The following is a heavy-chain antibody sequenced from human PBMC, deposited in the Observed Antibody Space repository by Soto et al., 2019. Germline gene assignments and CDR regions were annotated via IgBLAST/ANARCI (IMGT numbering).Heavy chain of an antibody. CDR3: ARGLYSGWHYFDY. Sequence: EVQLVESGGGLVQPGGSLRLSCAASGFTVSSNYMSWVRQAPGKGLEWVSVIYSGGSTYYADSVKGRFTISRDNSKNTLYLQMNSLRAADTAVYYCARGLYSGWHYFDYWGQGTLVTVSS. CDR1: GFTVSSNY. J-gene: IGHJ4*02. CDR2: IYSGGST. V-gene: IGHV3-66*01. D-gene: IGHD5-12*01.